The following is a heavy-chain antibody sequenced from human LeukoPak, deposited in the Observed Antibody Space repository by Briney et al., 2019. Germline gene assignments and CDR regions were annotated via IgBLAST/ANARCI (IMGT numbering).Heavy chain of an antibody. J-gene: IGHJ5*02. CDR2: IIPIFGTA. Sequence: SVKVSCKASGGTFSSYAISWVRQAPGQGLEWMGGIIPIFGTANYAQKFQGRVTITADESTSTAYMELSSLRSEDTAVYYCATSYYGSGSSNWFDPWGQGTLVTVSS. CDR1: GGTFSSYA. CDR3: ATSYYGSGSSNWFDP. D-gene: IGHD3-10*01. V-gene: IGHV1-69*01.